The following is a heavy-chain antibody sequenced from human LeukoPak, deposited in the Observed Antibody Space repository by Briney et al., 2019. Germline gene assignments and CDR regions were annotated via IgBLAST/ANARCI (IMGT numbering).Heavy chain of an antibody. CDR2: IYPGDSDT. CDR3: ARHTTGDYYYPMDL. J-gene: IGHJ6*01. Sequence: GESLKISCKGSGYSFSSYWIVWGRQLPGKGLECMGIIYPGDSDTRYSPSFQGQVNISADKSISTAYLHWSSLKASDTAMYYCARHTTGDYYYPMDLWGQGTTVTVSS. D-gene: IGHD1-1*01. V-gene: IGHV5-51*01. CDR1: GYSFSSYW.